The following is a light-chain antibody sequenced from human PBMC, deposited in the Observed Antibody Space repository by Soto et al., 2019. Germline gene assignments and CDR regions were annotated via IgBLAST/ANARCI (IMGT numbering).Light chain of an antibody. CDR3: QQYGSSGT. CDR2: GAS. Sequence: IVLTQSPGTLSLSPGERATLSCRASQSVSNNYLAWYQQKPGQAPRLLIYGASNRATGIPDRFSVSGSGTDFTLTISRLEPKDFAVYYCQQYGSSGTFGQGTKVDIK. J-gene: IGKJ1*01. V-gene: IGKV3-20*01. CDR1: QSVSNNY.